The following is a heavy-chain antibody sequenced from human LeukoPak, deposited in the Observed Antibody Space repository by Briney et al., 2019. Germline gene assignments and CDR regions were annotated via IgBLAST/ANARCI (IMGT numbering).Heavy chain of an antibody. CDR3: ARLGGRLPLPPWDNWFDP. V-gene: IGHV5-51*01. J-gene: IGHJ5*02. CDR1: GYSFTSYW. CDR2: IYPGDSDT. Sequence: GESLKISCKGSGYSFTSYWIGWERQMPGKGLEWMGIIYPGDSDTRYSPSFQGQVTISADKSISTAYLQWSSLKASDTAMYYCARLGGRLPLPPWDNWFDPWGQGTLVTVSS. D-gene: IGHD2-15*01.